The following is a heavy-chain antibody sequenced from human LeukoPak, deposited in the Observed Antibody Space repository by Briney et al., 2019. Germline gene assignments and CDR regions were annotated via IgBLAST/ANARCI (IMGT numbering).Heavy chain of an antibody. Sequence: LSETLSLTCTVSDGSINSFYWSWIRQPPGKGLEWIGYIYYSGSTNYNPSLKSRVTISVDTSKNQFSLNLNSVTAADTAVYYCARAVAYGIDTGYFDYWGQGTLVTVSS. CDR3: ARAVAYGIDTGYFDY. CDR1: DGSINSFY. CDR2: IYYSGST. D-gene: IGHD2-8*02. J-gene: IGHJ4*02. V-gene: IGHV4-59*01.